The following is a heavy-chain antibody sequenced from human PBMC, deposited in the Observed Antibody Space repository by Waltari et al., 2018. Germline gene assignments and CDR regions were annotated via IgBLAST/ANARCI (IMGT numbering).Heavy chain of an antibody. Sequence: QVQLQESGPGLVKPSETLSLPCTVSGGSISSYYWSWIRQPPGKGLEWIGYIYYSGSTNYNPSLKSRVTISVDTSKNQFSLKLSSVTAADTAVYYCARAGDFWSGYPYYFDYWGQGTLVTVSS. CDR1: GGSISSYY. V-gene: IGHV4-59*01. D-gene: IGHD3-3*01. CDR3: ARAGDFWSGYPYYFDY. J-gene: IGHJ4*02. CDR2: IYYSGST.